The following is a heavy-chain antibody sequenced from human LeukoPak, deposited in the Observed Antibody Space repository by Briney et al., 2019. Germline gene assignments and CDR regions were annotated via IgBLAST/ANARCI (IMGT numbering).Heavy chain of an antibody. CDR1: GFTFSSYS. D-gene: IGHD1-1*01. CDR2: ISDSGIST. V-gene: IGHV3-23*01. CDR3: AKDNFRVERSYGMDV. J-gene: IGHJ6*02. Sequence: PGGSLRLSCAASGFTFSSYSMSWVRQAPGTGLEWVSTISDSGISTYYADSVRGRFTISRDNSKNTLYLQMNSLRAEDTALYYCAKDNFRVERSYGMDVWGQGTTVTVSS.